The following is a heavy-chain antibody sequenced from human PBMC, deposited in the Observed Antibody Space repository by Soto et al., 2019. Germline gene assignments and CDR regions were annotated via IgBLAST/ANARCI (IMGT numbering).Heavy chain of an antibody. D-gene: IGHD6-13*01. V-gene: IGHV4-39*01. Sequence: ASETLSLTCTVSGGSISSSSYYWGWIRQPPGKGLEGIGGIYYSGSTYYNPSLKSRVTISVDTSKNQFSLKLRSVTAADTAVYYCVRIAAAGQEELYSYYYYYMDVWGKGTTVTVSS. CDR2: IYYSGST. CDR3: VRIAAAGQEELYSYYYYYMDV. J-gene: IGHJ6*03. CDR1: GGSISSSSYY.